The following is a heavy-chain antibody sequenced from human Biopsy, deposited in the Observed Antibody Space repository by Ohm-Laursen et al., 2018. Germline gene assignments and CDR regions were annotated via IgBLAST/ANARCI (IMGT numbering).Heavy chain of an antibody. Sequence: VSSVKVSCKASGGTFSSYVISWVRQAPGQGLEWMGRIIPTFDTPTYAPDFQGRVTFTADKSTGTAHLDLRSLRSEDTAVYYCTGGAAKGNPYDHWGRGTLVTVSS. CDR3: TGGAAKGNPYDH. V-gene: IGHV1-69*06. J-gene: IGHJ5*02. CDR1: GGTFSSYV. CDR2: IIPTFDTP. D-gene: IGHD3-10*01.